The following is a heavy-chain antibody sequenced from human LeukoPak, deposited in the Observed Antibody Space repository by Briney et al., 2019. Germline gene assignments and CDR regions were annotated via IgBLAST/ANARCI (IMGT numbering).Heavy chain of an antibody. D-gene: IGHD3-10*01. Sequence: KPSETLSLTCTVSGGSISSRSYYWGWIRRPPGKGLEWFGSIYYSESPYYNPSLRSRVTISVDTSKNQCSLKLSSVTAADTAVYYCARQRFGDLYAEYLQHWGQGTLVTVSS. CDR1: GGSISSRSYY. CDR2: IYYSESP. V-gene: IGHV4-39*01. CDR3: ARQRFGDLYAEYLQH. J-gene: IGHJ1*01.